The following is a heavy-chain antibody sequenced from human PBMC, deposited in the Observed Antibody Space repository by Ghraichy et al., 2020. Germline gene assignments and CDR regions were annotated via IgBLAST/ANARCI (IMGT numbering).Heavy chain of an antibody. Sequence: ASVKVSCKASGYTFTSYYMHWVRQAPGQGLEWMGIINPSADSTNYAQKFQGRVTMTRDTSTSTVYMELSSLRPEDTAVYYCARDPNGFWSGYYTGCSLDYWGQGTLVTVSS. CDR1: GYTFTSYY. CDR2: INPSADST. V-gene: IGHV1-46*01. D-gene: IGHD3-3*01. CDR3: ARDPNGFWSGYYTGCSLDY. J-gene: IGHJ4*02.